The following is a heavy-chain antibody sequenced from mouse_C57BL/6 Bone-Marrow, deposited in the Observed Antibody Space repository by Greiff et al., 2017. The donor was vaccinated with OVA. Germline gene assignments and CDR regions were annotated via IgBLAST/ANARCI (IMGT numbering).Heavy chain of an antibody. CDR2: IYPRSGKT. D-gene: IGHD1-2*01. V-gene: IGHV1-81*01. CDR1: GYTFTSYG. Sequence: VQLQQSGAELARPGASVKLSCKASGYTFTSYGISWVKQRTGQGLEWIGEIYPRSGKTYYNEKFKGKATLTADKSSSTAYMELRSLTSEDSAVYFCARQAPLLLWNYYAMDYWGQGTSVTVSS. J-gene: IGHJ4*01. CDR3: ARQAPLLLWNYYAMDY.